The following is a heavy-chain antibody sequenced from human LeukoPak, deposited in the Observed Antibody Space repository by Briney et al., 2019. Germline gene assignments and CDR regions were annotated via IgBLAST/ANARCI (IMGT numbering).Heavy chain of an antibody. CDR2: MSGSDGSI. CDR3: AREGYYGSGSPPSLYFDY. D-gene: IGHD3-10*01. Sequence: GGSLRLSCAASGFTFSIYAMSWVRQAPGKGLEWVSAMSGSDGSIYYADSVKGRFTISRDNSRSTLYLQMNSLRPEDTAIYYCAREGYYGSGSPPSLYFDYWGQGTLVTVSS. CDR1: GFTFSIYA. V-gene: IGHV3-23*01. J-gene: IGHJ4*02.